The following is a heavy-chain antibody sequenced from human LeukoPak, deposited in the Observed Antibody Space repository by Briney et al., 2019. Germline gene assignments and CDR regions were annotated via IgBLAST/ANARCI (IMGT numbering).Heavy chain of an antibody. D-gene: IGHD6-19*01. V-gene: IGHV4-34*01. CDR2: INHSGST. J-gene: IGHJ1*01. CDR3: ARGPRWLGQYFQH. Sequence: SETLSLTCAVYGGSFSGYYWSWIRQPPGKGLEWIGEINHSGSTNYNPSLKSRVTISVDTSKNQFSLKLSSVTAADTAVYYCARGPRWLGQYFQHWGQGTLITVSS. CDR1: GGSFSGYY.